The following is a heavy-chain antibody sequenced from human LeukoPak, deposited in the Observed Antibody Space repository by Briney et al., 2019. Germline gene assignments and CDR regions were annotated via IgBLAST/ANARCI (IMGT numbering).Heavy chain of an antibody. V-gene: IGHV1-69*06. CDR2: IIPIFGTA. CDR1: GGTFSSYA. Sequence: ASVKVSCKASGGTFSSYAISWVRQAPGQGLEWMGGIIPIFGTANYAQKFQGRVTITADKSTSTAYMELSSLRSEDTAVYYCARDTYYDFWSGYYSAGYYYMDVWGKGTTITVSS. J-gene: IGHJ6*03. CDR3: ARDTYYDFWSGYYSAGYYYMDV. D-gene: IGHD3-3*01.